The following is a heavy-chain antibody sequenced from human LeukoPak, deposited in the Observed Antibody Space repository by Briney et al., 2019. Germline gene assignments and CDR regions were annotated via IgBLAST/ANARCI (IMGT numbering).Heavy chain of an antibody. Sequence: GTSGKVSCKASGFTFTSSAVQWVRQARGQRLEGRGGIVVGSGNTNYAQKFQERVTITRDMSTSTAHMELSSLRSEATAVYYSAAVQMIRTPPIDYWGQGTLVTVSS. D-gene: IGHD3-22*01. CDR1: GFTFTSSA. CDR2: IVVGSGNT. CDR3: AAVQMIRTPPIDY. V-gene: IGHV1-58*01. J-gene: IGHJ4*02.